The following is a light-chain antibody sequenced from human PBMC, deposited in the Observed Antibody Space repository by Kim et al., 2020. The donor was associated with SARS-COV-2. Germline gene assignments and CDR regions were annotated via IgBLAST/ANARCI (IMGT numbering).Light chain of an antibody. J-gene: IGKJ5*01. Sequence: FPHGERAPPSCMATQSLSPYLALYQPIPGPAPSPCISYASNRPTRIPPRFSVSGSGTVLTLTICCLAPEDFAVYYLQHRSNWPITFGQGTRLEI. CDR2: YAS. CDR1: QSLSPY. CDR3: QHRSNWPIT. V-gene: IGKV3-11*01.